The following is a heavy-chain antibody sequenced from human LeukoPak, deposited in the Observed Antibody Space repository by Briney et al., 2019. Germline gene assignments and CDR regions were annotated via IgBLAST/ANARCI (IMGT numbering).Heavy chain of an antibody. Sequence: GASVKVSCKAFGYTFTSNYMHWVRQAPGQGPEWMGVISPSGGSTTYAQKFQGRVTLTRDMSTSTDYLELSSLRSEDTAVYYCARGLYYYGSGRHTEYNWFDPWGQGTLVTVSS. J-gene: IGHJ5*02. V-gene: IGHV1-46*01. CDR1: GYTFTSNY. D-gene: IGHD3-10*01. CDR2: ISPSGGST. CDR3: ARGLYYYGSGRHTEYNWFDP.